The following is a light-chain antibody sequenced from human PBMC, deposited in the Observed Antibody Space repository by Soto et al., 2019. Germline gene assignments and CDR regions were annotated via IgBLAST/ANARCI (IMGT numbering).Light chain of an antibody. CDR1: QSISKY. V-gene: IGKV1-39*01. CDR3: QQSNSVPFT. CDR2: SAS. Sequence: DIQMTQSPSSLSASVGARVTITCRASQSISKYLNWYQQKPGKAPKLLMYSASSLLSGVPSRFSGTGSGTDFTLTISSLQPEDFATYYCQQSNSVPFTFGVGTAVE. J-gene: IGKJ4*01.